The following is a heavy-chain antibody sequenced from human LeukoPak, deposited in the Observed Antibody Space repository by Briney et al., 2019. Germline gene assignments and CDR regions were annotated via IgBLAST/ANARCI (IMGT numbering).Heavy chain of an antibody. J-gene: IGHJ4*02. D-gene: IGHD3-10*02. Sequence: GVSLRLSCVASRFTFSDYEINWVRQAPGKGLEWVSCISTSGSTTYYADSVKGRFTISRDNAKNSLFLQMNTLTDEDTAVYYCARGALHVFDYWGQGTPVTVSS. CDR1: RFTFSDYE. CDR2: ISTSGSTT. V-gene: IGHV3-48*03. CDR3: ARGALHVFDY.